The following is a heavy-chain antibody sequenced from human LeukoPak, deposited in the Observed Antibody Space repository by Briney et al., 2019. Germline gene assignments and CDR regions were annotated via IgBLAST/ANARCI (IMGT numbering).Heavy chain of an antibody. CDR1: GFTFNSYE. D-gene: IGHD5-12*01. Sequence: GGSLRLSCAASGFTFNSYEMNWVRQAPGKGLEWVSYISSSGSTMYYTDSVKGRFTISRDNAKDSLYLQMNSLRAEDTAVYYCARDPGSGYEEHFDYWGQGTLVTVSS. CDR3: ARDPGSGYEEHFDY. V-gene: IGHV3-48*03. CDR2: ISSSGSTM. J-gene: IGHJ4*02.